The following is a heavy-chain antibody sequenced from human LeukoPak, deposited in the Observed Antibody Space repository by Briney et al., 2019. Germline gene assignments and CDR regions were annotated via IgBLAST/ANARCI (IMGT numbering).Heavy chain of an antibody. J-gene: IGHJ4*02. CDR2: INHSGST. CDR1: GGSFSGYY. D-gene: IGHD5-18*01. CDR3: ARGYVDTAMGLDY. Sequence: SETLSLTCAVYGGSFSGYYWSWIRQPPGKGLEWIGEINHSGSTNYNPSLKSRVSISVDTSKNQFSLKLSSVTAADTAVYYCARGYVDTAMGLDYWGQGTLVTVSS. V-gene: IGHV4-34*01.